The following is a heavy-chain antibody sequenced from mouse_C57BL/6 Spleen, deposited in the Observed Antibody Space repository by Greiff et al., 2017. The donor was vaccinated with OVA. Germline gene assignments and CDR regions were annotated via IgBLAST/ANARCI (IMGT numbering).Heavy chain of an antibody. J-gene: IGHJ2*01. D-gene: IGHD2-3*01. CDR2: IYPGDGDT. CDR1: GYAFSSYW. CDR3: ARRGIYDGYYGDY. V-gene: IGHV1-80*01. Sequence: QVQLQQSGAELVKPGASVKISCKASGYAFSSYWMNWVKQRPGKGLEWIGQIYPGDGDTNYNGKFKGKATLTADKSSSTAYMQLSSLTSEDSAVYFCARRGIYDGYYGDYWGQGTTLTVSS.